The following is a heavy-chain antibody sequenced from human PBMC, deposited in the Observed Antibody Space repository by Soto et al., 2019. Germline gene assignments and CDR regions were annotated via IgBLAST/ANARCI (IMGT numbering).Heavy chain of an antibody. D-gene: IGHD2-2*01. V-gene: IGHV4-39*01. CDR2: IYYSGST. CDR1: GASISSSSYY. J-gene: IGHJ4*02. CDR3: ASLPYYCSSPSRYAKVY. Sequence: LQLQESGPGLVKPSETLSLTCTVSGASISSSSYYWGWIRQPPGKGLAWIGNIYYSGSTYSNPSLKSRLTISVDTSKNQFSLNLSSVTAADTAVYYCASLPYYCSSPSRYAKVYWGQGTLVTVSS.